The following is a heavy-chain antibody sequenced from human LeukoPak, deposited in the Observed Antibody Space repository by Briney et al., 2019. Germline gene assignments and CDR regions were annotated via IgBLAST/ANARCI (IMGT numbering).Heavy chain of an antibody. D-gene: IGHD3-3*01. Sequence: ASVKVSCKASGYTFTGYYMHWVRQAPGQGLEGMGWINPNSGGTNYAQKFQGRVTMTRDTSISTAYMELSRLRSDDTAVYYCASEYYDFWSGYRRIDYWGQGTLVTVSS. CDR3: ASEYYDFWSGYRRIDY. J-gene: IGHJ4*02. CDR2: INPNSGGT. CDR1: GYTFTGYY. V-gene: IGHV1-2*02.